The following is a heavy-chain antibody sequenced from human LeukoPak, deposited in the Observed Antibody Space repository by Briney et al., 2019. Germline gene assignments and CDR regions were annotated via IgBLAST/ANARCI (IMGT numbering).Heavy chain of an antibody. CDR1: GYTFTGYY. CDR2: MNPNSGNT. Sequence: ASVKVSCKASGYTFTGYYMHWVRQTTGQGLEWMGWMNPNSGNTGYAQKLQGRVTMTRNTSISTAYMELSSLRSEDTAVYYCARGRLLYSYYYYGMDVWGQGTTVTVSS. J-gene: IGHJ6*02. CDR3: ARGRLLYSYYYYGMDV. V-gene: IGHV1-8*02. D-gene: IGHD3-16*02.